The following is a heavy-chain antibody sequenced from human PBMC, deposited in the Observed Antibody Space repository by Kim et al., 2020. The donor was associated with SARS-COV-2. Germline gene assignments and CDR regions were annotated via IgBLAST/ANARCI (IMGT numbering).Heavy chain of an antibody. CDR1: GFMINNYW. J-gene: IGHJ4*02. CDR2: ISNDGTSI. CDR3: TRVVVGAAGVCDY. V-gene: IGHV3-74*01. Sequence: GGSLRLSCEASGFMINNYWMHWVRQAPGKGLVWVARISNDGTSISYADAVKGRFTISRDNAQNTLYLYMNSLRVDDTAVYYCTRVVVGAAGVCDYWGPGTLVTVSS. D-gene: IGHD1-26*01.